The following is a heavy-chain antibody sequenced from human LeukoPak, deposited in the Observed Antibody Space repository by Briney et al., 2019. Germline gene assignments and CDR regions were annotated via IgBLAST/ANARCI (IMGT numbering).Heavy chain of an antibody. J-gene: IGHJ4*02. Sequence: SQTLSLTCAISGDSVSSKSAAWNWIRQSPSRGLEWRGRTYYRSKWYNDYAVFLKSRITINPDTSKNQFSLQLNSVTPEDTALYYCARDFAGIGGYFDFWGQGTLVTVSS. CDR1: GDSVSSKSAA. CDR3: ARDFAGIGGYFDF. D-gene: IGHD1-1*01. CDR2: TYYRSKWYN. V-gene: IGHV6-1*01.